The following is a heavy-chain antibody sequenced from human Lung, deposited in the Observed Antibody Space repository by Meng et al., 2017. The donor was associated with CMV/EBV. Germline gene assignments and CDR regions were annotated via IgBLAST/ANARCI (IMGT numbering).Heavy chain of an antibody. CDR2: IYYSGGT. J-gene: IGHJ4*01. D-gene: IGHD6-13*01. Sequence: LSCTVSGGSINSVGYYWTWIRQRPGKGLEWIGYIYYSGGTHYNPSLQSRVTISVDTSKNQFSRKLSSVTAADTAMYYCARSVGCSSTYCYTYTSSWYPDYWGHGTLVTVTS. CDR1: GGSINSVGYY. CDR3: ARSVGCSSTYCYTYTSSWYPDY. V-gene: IGHV4-31*03.